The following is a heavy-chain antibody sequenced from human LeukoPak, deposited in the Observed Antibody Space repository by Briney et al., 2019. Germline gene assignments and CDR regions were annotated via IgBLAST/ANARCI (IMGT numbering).Heavy chain of an antibody. CDR1: GFSLSTSGVG. CDR2: IYWDDDK. D-gene: IGHD3-22*01. CDR3: AHSSYYDSSGSAEYFQH. Sequence: SGPTLVNPTQTLTLTCTFSGFSLSTSGVGVGWIRQPPGKALEWLALIYWDDDKRYSPSLKSRLTITKDTSKNQVVLTMTNMDPVDTATYYCAHSSYYDSSGSAEYFQHWGQGTLVTVSS. V-gene: IGHV2-5*02. J-gene: IGHJ1*01.